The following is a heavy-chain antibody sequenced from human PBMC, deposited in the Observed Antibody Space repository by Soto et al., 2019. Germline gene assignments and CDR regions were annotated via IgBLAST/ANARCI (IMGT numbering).Heavy chain of an antibody. J-gene: IGHJ4*02. CDR3: AKVYEQWLEPFFDY. CDR1: GFTFSSYG. V-gene: IGHV3-30*18. Sequence: GGSLRLSCAASGFTFSSYGMHWVRQAPGKGLEWVAVISYDGSNKYYADSVKGRLTISRDNSKNTLYLQMNSLRAEDTAVYYCAKVYEQWLEPFFDYWGQGTLVTVSS. CDR2: ISYDGSNK. D-gene: IGHD6-19*01.